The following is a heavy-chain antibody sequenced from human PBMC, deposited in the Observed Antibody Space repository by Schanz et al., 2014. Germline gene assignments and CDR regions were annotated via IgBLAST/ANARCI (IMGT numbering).Heavy chain of an antibody. J-gene: IGHJ5*02. CDR3: AKPDSPAALTGAGVWFDP. Sequence: VQLVESGGGVVQPGRSLRLSCAASGFTFSNHALSWVRQAPGKGLEWVSGIGGSGDSTHYADSVKGRFIISRDNSKSTLYMQVNSLRPEDTAIYYCAKPDSPAALTGAGVWFDPWGQGTLVTVSS. CDR2: IGGSGDST. V-gene: IGHV3-23*04. D-gene: IGHD6-13*01. CDR1: GFTFSNHA.